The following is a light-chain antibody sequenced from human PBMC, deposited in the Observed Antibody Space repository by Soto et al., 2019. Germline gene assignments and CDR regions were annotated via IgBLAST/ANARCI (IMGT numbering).Light chain of an antibody. V-gene: IGKV3D-15*01. CDR2: GAS. J-gene: IGKJ5*01. Sequence: EVLMTQSPATLSVSPGERVILSCRASQRISNDLAWYQQKAGQAPRLLIYGASTRATGIPARFSGSGSETEFTLTISRLQPDDFATYFCHSRAFGQGTRLEIK. CDR1: QRISND. CDR3: HSRA.